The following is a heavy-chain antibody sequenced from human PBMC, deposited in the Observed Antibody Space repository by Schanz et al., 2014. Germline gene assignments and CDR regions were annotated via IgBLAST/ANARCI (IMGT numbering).Heavy chain of an antibody. Sequence: VQLVESGGDLVQPGGSLRLSCAGSGVDLSGNALHWVRQAPGKGLEWVTVISYDGNTKYYADSVKGRFTISRDNSKSTLYLQMNSLRPEDTAVYYCAKEGSIYWDRSVDYWGQGTLVTVSS. CDR2: ISYDGNTK. J-gene: IGHJ4*02. D-gene: IGHD1-26*01. V-gene: IGHV3-30*18. CDR3: AKEGSIYWDRSVDY. CDR1: GVDLSGNA.